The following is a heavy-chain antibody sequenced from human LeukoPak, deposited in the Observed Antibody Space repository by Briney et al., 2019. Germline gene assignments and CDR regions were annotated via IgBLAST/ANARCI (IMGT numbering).Heavy chain of an antibody. V-gene: IGHV1-3*01. D-gene: IGHD6-13*01. Sequence: ASVKVSCKASGYTFTSYGISWVRQAPGQGLEWMGWINAGNGNTKYSQKFQGRVTITRDTSASTAYMELSSLRSEDTAVYYCARGYSSSWYYFDYWGQGTLVTVSS. CDR2: INAGNGNT. CDR3: ARGYSSSWYYFDY. CDR1: GYTFTSYG. J-gene: IGHJ4*02.